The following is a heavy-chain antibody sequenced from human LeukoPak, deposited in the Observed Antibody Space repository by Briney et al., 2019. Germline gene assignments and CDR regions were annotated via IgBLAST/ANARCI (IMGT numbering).Heavy chain of an antibody. D-gene: IGHD1-26*01. V-gene: IGHV4-4*09. CDR1: GGSISSYY. Sequence: SETLSLTCTVSGGSISSYYWSWIRQPPGKGLEWIEYIYTSGSTNYNRSLKSRVTISVDTSKNQFSLKLSSVTAADTAVYYCARLIGSGSYFALGYWGQGTLVSVSS. CDR2: IYTSGST. J-gene: IGHJ4*02. CDR3: ARLIGSGSYFALGY.